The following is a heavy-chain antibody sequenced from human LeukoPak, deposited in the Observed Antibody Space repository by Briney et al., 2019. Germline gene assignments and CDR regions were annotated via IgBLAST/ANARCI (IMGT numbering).Heavy chain of an antibody. V-gene: IGHV4-34*01. J-gene: IGHJ4*02. D-gene: IGHD6-13*01. Sequence: SETLSLTCAVYGGSFSGYYWSWIRQPPGKGLEWIGEINHSGSTNYNPSLKSRVTISVDTSKNQFSLKLSSVTAADTAVYYCARQSGHNSSWEQLVFDYWGQGTLVTVSS. CDR2: INHSGST. CDR1: GGSFSGYY. CDR3: ARQSGHNSSWEQLVFDY.